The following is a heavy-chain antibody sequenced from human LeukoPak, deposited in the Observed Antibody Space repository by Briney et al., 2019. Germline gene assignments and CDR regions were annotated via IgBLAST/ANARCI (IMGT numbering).Heavy chain of an antibody. J-gene: IGHJ3*02. D-gene: IGHD4-11*01. Sequence: PGGSLRLSCAASGFTFSDHYMDWVRQAPGKGLEWVGRTRNKANSYTTEYAASVKGRFTISRDDSKNSLYLQMNSLKTEDTAVYYCARDYRNAFDIWSQGTMVTVSS. CDR3: ARDYRNAFDI. CDR2: TRNKANSYTT. V-gene: IGHV3-72*01. CDR1: GFTFSDHY.